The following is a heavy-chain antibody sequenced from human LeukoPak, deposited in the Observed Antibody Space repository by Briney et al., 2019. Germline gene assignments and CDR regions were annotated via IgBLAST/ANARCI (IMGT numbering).Heavy chain of an antibody. V-gene: IGHV1-2*02. CDR3: ARDIRATANFFDY. CDR1: GYTFTAYY. Sequence: ASVKVSCEASGYTFTAYYIHWVRQAPGQGLEWMGWINPNSGGTSYAQNFQGRVTMTRDTSISTTYMELSRLRSDDTDDTAVYYCARDIRATANFFDYWGQGTLVTVSS. D-gene: IGHD5-12*01. J-gene: IGHJ4*02. CDR2: INPNSGGT.